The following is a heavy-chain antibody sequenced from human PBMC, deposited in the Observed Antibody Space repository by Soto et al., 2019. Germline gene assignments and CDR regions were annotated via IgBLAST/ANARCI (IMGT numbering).Heavy chain of an antibody. D-gene: IGHD6-19*01. V-gene: IGHV3-15*01. CDR3: AAIIPGADIDY. CDR1: GFTFSNAL. J-gene: IGHJ4*02. CDR2: VKSKTDGGTT. Sequence: EVQLVESGGGLVKPGGSLRLSCAASGFTFSNALMSWVRQAPGKGLEWVGRVKSKTDGGTTNYAAPVKGRFTISRDDSKNTLYLQLNSLKTEDSAFYYCAAIIPGADIDYWGQGTLVTVSS.